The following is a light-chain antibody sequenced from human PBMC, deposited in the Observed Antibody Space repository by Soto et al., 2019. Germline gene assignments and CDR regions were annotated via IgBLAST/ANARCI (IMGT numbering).Light chain of an antibody. CDR3: QQYYSFPWT. Sequence: VIWMTQSPSLLSASTGDRVTISCRMSQSISSYLAWYQQKPGKAPELLIYAASTLQSGVPSRFSGSGSGTDFTLTISCLQPEDFATYYCQQYYSFPWTFGQGTKVEIK. CDR2: AAS. V-gene: IGKV1D-8*01. J-gene: IGKJ1*01. CDR1: QSISSY.